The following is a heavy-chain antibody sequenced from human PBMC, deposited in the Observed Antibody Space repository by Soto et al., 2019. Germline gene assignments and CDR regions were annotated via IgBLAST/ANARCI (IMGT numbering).Heavy chain of an antibody. CDR3: ARELPDIVVVVAAGPYNWFDP. CDR1: GGTFSSYA. CDR2: IIPIFGTA. D-gene: IGHD2-15*01. V-gene: IGHV1-69*06. Sequence: SVKVSCKASGGTFSSYAISWVRQAPGQGLEWMGGIIPIFGTANYAQKFQGRVTITADKSTSTAYMELSSLRSEDTAVYYCARELPDIVVVVAAGPYNWFDPWGQGTLVTVSS. J-gene: IGHJ5*02.